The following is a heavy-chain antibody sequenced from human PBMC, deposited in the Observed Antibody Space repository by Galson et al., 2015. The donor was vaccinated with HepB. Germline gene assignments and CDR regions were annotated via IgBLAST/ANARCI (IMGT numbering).Heavy chain of an antibody. CDR2: IIPILGIA. CDR1: GGTFSSYA. D-gene: IGHD6-19*01. J-gene: IGHJ5*02. CDR3: ARAPPNQRYSSGWRGNWFDP. V-gene: IGHV1-69*04. Sequence: SVKVSCKASGGTFSSYAISWVRQAPGQGLEWMGRIIPILGIANYAQKFQGRVTITADNSTSTAYMELSSLRSEDTAVYYCARAPPNQRYSSGWRGNWFDPWGQGTLVTVSS.